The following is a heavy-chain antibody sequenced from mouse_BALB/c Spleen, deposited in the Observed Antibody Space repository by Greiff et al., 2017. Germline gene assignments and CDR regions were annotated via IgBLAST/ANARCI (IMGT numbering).Heavy chain of an antibody. CDR3: TRDEKDGNYGWFAY. D-gene: IGHD2-1*01. J-gene: IGHJ3*01. V-gene: IGHV5-6-4*01. CDR2: ISSGGSYT. Sequence: EVKLQESGGGLVKPGGSLKLSCAASGFTFSSYTMSWVRQTPEKRLEWVATISSGGSYTYYPDSVKGRFTISRDNAKNTLYLQMSSLKSEDTAMYYCTRDEKDGNYGWFAYWGQGTLVTVSA. CDR1: GFTFSSYT.